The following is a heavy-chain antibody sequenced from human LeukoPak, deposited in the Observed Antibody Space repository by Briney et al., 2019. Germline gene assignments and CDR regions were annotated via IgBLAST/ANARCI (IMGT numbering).Heavy chain of an antibody. CDR1: EFSFSSCW. CDR3: ARSPAADAWPPAYYMDV. D-gene: IGHD5-24*01. V-gene: IGHV3-7*01. Sequence: GGSLRLSCAASEFSFSSCWMSWVRPGPGQGLERVANRKEDGTEKYYVGSVKGRFTISRDNAKKSLYLQMNSLRDDDTAVYFCARSPAADAWPPAYYMDVWGKGTTVTVSS. J-gene: IGHJ6*03. CDR2: RKEDGTEK.